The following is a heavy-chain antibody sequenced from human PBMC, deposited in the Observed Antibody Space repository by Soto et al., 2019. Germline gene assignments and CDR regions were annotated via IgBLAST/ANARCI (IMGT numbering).Heavy chain of an antibody. CDR1: GYTFTSYA. Sequence: ASVKVSCKASGYTFTSYAMHWVRQAPGQRLEWMGWINAGNGNTKYSQKFQGRVTITRDTSASTAYMELSSLRSEDTAVYYCARDGNGYLYYFDYWGQGTLGTVSS. CDR3: ARDGNGYLYYFDY. J-gene: IGHJ4*02. CDR2: INAGNGNT. V-gene: IGHV1-3*01. D-gene: IGHD5-18*01.